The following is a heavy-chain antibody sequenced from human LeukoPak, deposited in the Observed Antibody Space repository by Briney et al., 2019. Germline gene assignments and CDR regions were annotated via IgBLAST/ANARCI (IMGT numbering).Heavy chain of an antibody. Sequence: GESLKISCKGSGYSFTSYWIGWVRQMPGKGLEWMGIIYPGDSDTRYSPSFQGQVTISADKSISTAYLQWSSLKASDTAMYYCARLPAGDFWSGSYGEYFDYWGQGTLVTVSS. CDR3: ARLPAGDFWSGSYGEYFDY. J-gene: IGHJ4*02. CDR1: GYSFTSYW. D-gene: IGHD3-3*01. CDR2: IYPGDSDT. V-gene: IGHV5-51*01.